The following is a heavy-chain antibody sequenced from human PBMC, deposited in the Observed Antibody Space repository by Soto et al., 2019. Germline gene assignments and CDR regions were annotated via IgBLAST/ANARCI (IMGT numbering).Heavy chain of an antibody. J-gene: IGHJ4*02. V-gene: IGHV4-30-4*01. D-gene: IGHD3-22*01. CDR1: GGSISSGDHY. CDR2: IYYSGTT. CDR3: ATYYDSSGPTFDY. Sequence: QVRLQESGPGLAKPSQTLSLTCTVSGGSISSGDHYWSWLRQPPGKGLEWIGYIYYSGTTYHNPSLKSRVTISVDTSKNQFSLELSSVTAADTAVYYCATYYDSSGPTFDYWGQGTLVTVSS.